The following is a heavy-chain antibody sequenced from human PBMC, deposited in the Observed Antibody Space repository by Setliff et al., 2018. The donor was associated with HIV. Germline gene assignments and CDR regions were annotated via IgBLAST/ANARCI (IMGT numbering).Heavy chain of an antibody. Sequence: SETLSLTCTVSGGTISSSDYYWGWIRQPPGKGLEWIGTIYYSGSTNYNPSLKSRVTISVDTSKNQFSLKLSSVTAADTAVYYCARDRGDDAFDIWGQGTMVTVS. CDR3: ARDRGDDAFDI. D-gene: IGHD3-10*01. J-gene: IGHJ3*02. CDR2: IYYSGST. V-gene: IGHV4-39*07. CDR1: GGTISSSDYY.